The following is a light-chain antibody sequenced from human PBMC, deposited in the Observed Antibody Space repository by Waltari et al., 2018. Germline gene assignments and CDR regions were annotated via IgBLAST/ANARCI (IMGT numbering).Light chain of an antibody. V-gene: IGLV1-40*01. Sequence: QSVLTQPPSVSGAPGQNVTISCTGSNPNTGASHEVHWYQQFPGTAPKLLIYFNDNRPSGVPDRFSASKSGASASLAITGLQTEDEADYHCQSYDSSLNSVVFGGGTKLTVL. CDR1: NPNTGASHE. CDR3: QSYDSSLNSVV. J-gene: IGLJ2*01. CDR2: FND.